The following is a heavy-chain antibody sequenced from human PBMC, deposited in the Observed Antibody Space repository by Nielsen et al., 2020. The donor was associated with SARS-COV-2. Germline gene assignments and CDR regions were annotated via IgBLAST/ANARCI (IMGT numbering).Heavy chain of an antibody. CDR3: VRDKDSTTENLRMDV. CDR1: GFTVSWNY. J-gene: IGHJ6*02. CDR2: IHEDGSS. V-gene: IGHV3-53*01. Sequence: GESLKISCAASGFTVSWNYMSWVRQAPGKGLAWVSVIHEDGSSYYADSVEGRFTISRDNSKNILDLHMNSLRAEDTAVYYCVRDKDSTTENLRMDVWGQGTTVTVSS. D-gene: IGHD4-17*01.